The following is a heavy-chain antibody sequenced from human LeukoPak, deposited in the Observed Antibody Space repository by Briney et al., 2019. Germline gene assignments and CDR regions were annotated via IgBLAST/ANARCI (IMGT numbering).Heavy chain of an antibody. CDR3: ARVLSVTMIVVV. J-gene: IGHJ4*02. V-gene: IGHV4-39*07. CDR2: IYYSGST. CDR1: GFTFSSYG. D-gene: IGHD3-22*01. Sequence: GSLRLSCAASGFTFSSYGMSWVRQAPGKGLEWIGSIYYSGSTYYNPSLKSRVTISVDTSKNQFSLKLSSVTAADTAVYYCARVLSVTMIVVVWGQGTLVTVSS.